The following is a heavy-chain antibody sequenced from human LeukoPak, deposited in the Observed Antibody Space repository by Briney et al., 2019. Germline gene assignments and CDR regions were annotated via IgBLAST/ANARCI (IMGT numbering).Heavy chain of an antibody. CDR3: ARLRLAYYYYGMDV. V-gene: IGHV3-21*04. Sequence: GGSLRLSCAASGFTFSSYAMHWVRQAPGKGLEWVSSISSSSSYIYYADSVKGRFTISRDNAKNSLYLQMNSLRAEDTAVYYCARLRLAYYYYGMDVWGQGTTVTVSS. CDR1: GFTFSSYA. D-gene: IGHD3-16*01. J-gene: IGHJ6*02. CDR2: ISSSSSYI.